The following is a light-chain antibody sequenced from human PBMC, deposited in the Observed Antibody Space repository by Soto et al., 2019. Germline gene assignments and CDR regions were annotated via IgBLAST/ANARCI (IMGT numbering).Light chain of an antibody. Sequence: DIQMTQSPSSLSASVGDRVTITCRASQGISNYLAWYQQKPGKVPKLLIYAASTLQSGVPSRFSGSGSGTDFTLTMRSLQPEDVATYYCQKYNSAPLFTFGPGTKVDIK. J-gene: IGKJ3*01. CDR3: QKYNSAPLFT. CDR1: QGISNY. V-gene: IGKV1-27*01. CDR2: AAS.